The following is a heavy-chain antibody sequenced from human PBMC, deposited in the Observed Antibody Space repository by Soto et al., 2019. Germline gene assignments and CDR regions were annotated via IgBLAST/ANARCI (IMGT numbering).Heavy chain of an antibody. J-gene: IGHJ5*02. CDR3: EKSPSSVGKFDP. V-gene: IGHV2-70*13. D-gene: IGHD2-15*01. CDR2: IDWDDDK. CDR1: GFSLSTSGMC. Sequence: SGPTLVNPTQTLTLTCTFSGFSLSTSGMCVSWIRQPPGKALEWLALIDWDDDKYYSTSLKTRLTISQDTSKNQVVLTMTNMDPVETGKYYCEKSPSSVGKFDPWGQGIPVTVSS.